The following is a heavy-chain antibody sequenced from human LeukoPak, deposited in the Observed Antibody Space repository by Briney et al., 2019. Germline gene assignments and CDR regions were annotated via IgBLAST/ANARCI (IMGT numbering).Heavy chain of an antibody. V-gene: IGHV3-9*03. D-gene: IGHD6-13*01. Sequence: GRSLRLSCAASGFTFDDYAMHWVRQAPGKGLEWVSGISWNSGSIGYADSVKGRFTISRDKAKNSLYLQMNSLRAEDMALYYCAKDGRRYSSSQGTYYFDYWGQGTLVTVSS. CDR2: ISWNSGSI. CDR3: AKDGRRYSSSQGTYYFDY. CDR1: GFTFDDYA. J-gene: IGHJ4*02.